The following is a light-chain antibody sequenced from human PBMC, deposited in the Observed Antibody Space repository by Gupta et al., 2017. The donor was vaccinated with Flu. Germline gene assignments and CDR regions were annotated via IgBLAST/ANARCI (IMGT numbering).Light chain of an antibody. Sequence: GISTDVSTQNYVSWYQHHPGKAPKVLIYEVNNRPSGISDRFSGSKSGSTASLTISGLRPDDEGDYFCSSHTMNILVFGGGTKVTVL. J-gene: IGLJ3*02. CDR2: EVN. CDR3: SSHTMNILV. V-gene: IGLV2-14*01. CDR1: STDVSTQNY.